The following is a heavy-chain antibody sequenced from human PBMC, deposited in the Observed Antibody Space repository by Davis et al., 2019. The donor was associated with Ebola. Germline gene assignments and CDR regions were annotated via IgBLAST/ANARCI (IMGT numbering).Heavy chain of an antibody. J-gene: IGHJ6*04. CDR3: AKGSVTIFGVAPDYYGMDV. V-gene: IGHV3-48*01. CDR2: ISSSSSTI. CDR1: GFTFSSYG. D-gene: IGHD3-3*01. Sequence: GGSLRLSCAASGFTFSSYGMNWVRQAPGKGLEWVSYISSSSSTIYYADSVKGRFTISRDNSKNTLYLQMNSLRAEDTAVYYCAKGSVTIFGVAPDYYGMDVWGKGTTVTVSS.